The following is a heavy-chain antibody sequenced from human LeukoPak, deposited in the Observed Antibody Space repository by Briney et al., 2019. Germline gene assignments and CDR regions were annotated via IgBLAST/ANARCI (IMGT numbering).Heavy chain of an antibody. Sequence: GGSLRLSCAASGFTFSSYDMNWVRQAPGKGPEWVSYISRSGAYTYYTDSVKGRFTVSRDNAKKLLFLQMDGLRAEDTALYYCSRPLSFGELFRLDDWGQGTLVTVSS. CDR2: ISRSGAYT. CDR1: GFTFSSYD. CDR3: SRPLSFGELFRLDD. V-gene: IGHV3-21*05. J-gene: IGHJ4*02. D-gene: IGHD3-10*01.